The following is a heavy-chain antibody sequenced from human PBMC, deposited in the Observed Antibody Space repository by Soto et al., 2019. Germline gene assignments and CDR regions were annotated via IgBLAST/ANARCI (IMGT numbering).Heavy chain of an antibody. CDR1: GFPFSDYY. CDR2: IGSSSSYT. J-gene: IGHJ4*02. Sequence: QVQLVESGGDLVKPGGSLRLSCAASGFPFSDYYMSWIRQAPGKGLEWVSSIGSSSSYTNYAGSVKGRFPISRDNAKNSLYLQMNSLRAEDTAVYYCARRRPTAYYNYWGQGTLVTVSA. CDR3: ARRRPTAYYNY. D-gene: IGHD3-9*01. V-gene: IGHV3-11*05.